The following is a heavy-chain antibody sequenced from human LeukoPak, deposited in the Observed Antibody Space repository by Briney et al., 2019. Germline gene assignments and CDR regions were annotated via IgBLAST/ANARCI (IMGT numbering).Heavy chain of an antibody. V-gene: IGHV4-34*01. CDR2: INHSGST. CDR1: GGSFGGYY. CDR3: ARGLYGDYAPSMYYFDY. J-gene: IGHJ4*02. Sequence: SETLSLTCAVYGGSFGGYYWSWIRQPPGKGLEWIGEINHSGSTNYNPSLKSRVTISVDTSKNQFSLKLSSVTAADTAVYYCARGLYGDYAPSMYYFDYWGQGTLVTVSS. D-gene: IGHD4-17*01.